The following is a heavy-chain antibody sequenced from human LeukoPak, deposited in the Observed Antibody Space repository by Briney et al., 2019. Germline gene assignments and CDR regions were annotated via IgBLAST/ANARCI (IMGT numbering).Heavy chain of an antibody. CDR1: GYTFTNYA. D-gene: IGHD2-15*01. CDR2: INPGNGDT. Sequence: ASVKVSCTGSGYTFTNYAVHWVRQAPGQRLEWLGWINPGNGDTKYSQNFQGRVTVTSDTSAATAYVELNSLTSEDTAVYYCARERWHCRVNCYSVYYYALDVWGQGTTVTVSS. J-gene: IGHJ6*02. V-gene: IGHV1-3*01. CDR3: ARERWHCRVNCYSVYYYALDV.